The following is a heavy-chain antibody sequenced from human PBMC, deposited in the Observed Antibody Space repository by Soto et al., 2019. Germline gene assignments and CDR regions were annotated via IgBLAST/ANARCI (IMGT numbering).Heavy chain of an antibody. D-gene: IGHD5-12*01. J-gene: IGHJ6*02. Sequence: QVHLVQSGAEVKKPGASVKVSCEASGYTFTSYDINWVRQAAGQGLEWMGWMNPSSDNTAFAQKFQGKVVMTRDDRIRKGYMELGSLRPEETAVDYCARGNSGHDQRYGMDVWGQGTTVTVSS. V-gene: IGHV1-8*01. CDR1: GYTFTSYD. CDR2: MNPSSDNT. CDR3: ARGNSGHDQRYGMDV.